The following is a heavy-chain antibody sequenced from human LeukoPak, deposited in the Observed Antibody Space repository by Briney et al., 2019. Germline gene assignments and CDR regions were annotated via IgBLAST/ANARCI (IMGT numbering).Heavy chain of an antibody. Sequence: GGFLRLSCAASGFTFSSYAMHWVRQAPGKGLEWVAVISYDGSNKYYADSVKGRFTISRDNSKNTLYLQMNSLRAEDTAVYYCARDPLSPAPPPGGYFDYWGQGTLVTVSS. V-gene: IGHV3-30-3*01. CDR1: GFTFSSYA. J-gene: IGHJ4*02. CDR3: ARDPLSPAPPPGGYFDY. CDR2: ISYDGSNK. D-gene: IGHD3-10*01.